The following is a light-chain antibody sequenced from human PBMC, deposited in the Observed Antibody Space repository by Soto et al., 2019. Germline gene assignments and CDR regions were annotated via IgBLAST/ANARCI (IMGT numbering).Light chain of an antibody. J-gene: IGLJ1*01. CDR3: AAWDDSLNGRV. Sequence: QSVLTQPPSASGTPGQRVTISCSGSSSNIGSSNVNWYQQLPGTAPKLLVYTNIQRPSGIPDRFSGSKSGTAASLAISGLQCEDKADYYCAAWDDSLNGRVVGTGTKVTVL. CDR2: TNI. CDR1: SSNIGSSN. V-gene: IGLV1-44*01.